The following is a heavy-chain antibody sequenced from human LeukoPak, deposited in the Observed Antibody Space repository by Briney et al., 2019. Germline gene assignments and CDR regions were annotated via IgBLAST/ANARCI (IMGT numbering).Heavy chain of an antibody. Sequence: GGSLRLSCAASGFTFSSYAMSWVRQAPGKGLEWVAVISYDGSNKYYADSVKGRFTISRDNSKNTLYLQMNSLRAEDTAVYYCARDPPSYYYDSSGPQKPDYWGQGTLVTVSS. CDR3: ARDPPSYYYDSSGPQKPDY. CDR1: GFTFSSYA. V-gene: IGHV3-30-3*01. J-gene: IGHJ4*02. D-gene: IGHD3-22*01. CDR2: ISYDGSNK.